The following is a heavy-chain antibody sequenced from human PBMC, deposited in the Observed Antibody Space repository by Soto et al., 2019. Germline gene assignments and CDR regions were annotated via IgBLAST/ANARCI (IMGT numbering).Heavy chain of an antibody. D-gene: IGHD2-15*01. Sequence: SETLSLTCTVSGGSISSYYWSWIRQPPGKGLEWIGYIYYSGSTNYNPSLKSRVTISVDTSKNQFSLKLSSVTAADTAVYYCARRYCSGGSCYLDAFDIWGQATRVTVPS. CDR2: IYYSGST. CDR1: GGSISSYY. J-gene: IGHJ3*02. V-gene: IGHV4-59*08. CDR3: ARRYCSGGSCYLDAFDI.